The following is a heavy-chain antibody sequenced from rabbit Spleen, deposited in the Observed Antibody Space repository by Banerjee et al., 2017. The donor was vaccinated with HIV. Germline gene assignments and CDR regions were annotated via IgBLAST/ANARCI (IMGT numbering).Heavy chain of an antibody. CDR3: VRDAGSNAYIDGYFNL. J-gene: IGHJ4*01. CDR2: IYTGNDKT. D-gene: IGHD4-2*01. CDR1: AFSFSRGYD. Sequence: QEQLVESGGGLVQPGAYLTLTCTPSAFSFSRGYDMCWDRQAPGKGLEWIGCIYTGNDKTYYSSWAKGRLTISKTSSTTVTLQMTSLTVADTATYFCVRDAGSNAYIDGYFNLWGPGTLVTVS. V-gene: IGHV1S45*01.